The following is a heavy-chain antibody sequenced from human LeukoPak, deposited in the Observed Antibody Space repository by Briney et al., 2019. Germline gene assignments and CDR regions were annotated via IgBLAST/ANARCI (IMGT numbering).Heavy chain of an antibody. CDR1: GFTFSTYA. D-gene: IGHD3-22*01. CDR3: AREWDQGYYDSSGYWLSYGMDV. V-gene: IGHV3-30-3*01. Sequence: GGSLRLSCAASGFTFSTYAMHWVRQAPGKGLEWVAVISYDGSSKYYADSVRGRFTISRDNSKNTLYLQMNSLRAEDTAVYYCAREWDQGYYDSSGYWLSYGMDVWGQGTTVTVSS. CDR2: ISYDGSSK. J-gene: IGHJ6*02.